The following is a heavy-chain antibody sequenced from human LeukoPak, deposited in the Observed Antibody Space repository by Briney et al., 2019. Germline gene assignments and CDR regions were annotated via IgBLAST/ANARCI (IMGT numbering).Heavy chain of an antibody. D-gene: IGHD2-21*02. V-gene: IGHV7-4-1*02. CDR1: GGTFSSYA. CDR3: AVNGGPLYCGGDCYLIDY. Sequence: ASVKVSCKASGGTFSSYAISWVRQAPGQGLEWMGWINTNTGNPTYAQGFTGRFVFSLDTSVSTAYLQISSLKAEDTAVYYCAVNGGPLYCGGDCYLIDYWGQGTLVTVSS. J-gene: IGHJ4*02. CDR2: INTNTGNP.